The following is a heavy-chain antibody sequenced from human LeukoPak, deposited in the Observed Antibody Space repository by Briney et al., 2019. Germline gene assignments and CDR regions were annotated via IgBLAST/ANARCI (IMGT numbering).Heavy chain of an antibody. CDR3: AREAYCSSTSCQGYYFDF. Sequence: GGSLRLSCAASGFTFSNYWMSWVRQAPGKGLEWVANIKQDGSEKYYVDSVKGRFTISRDNAKNSLYLQMNSLRAEDTAVYYCAREAYCSSTSCQGYYFDFWGHGTLVTVSS. J-gene: IGHJ4*01. CDR2: IKQDGSEK. V-gene: IGHV3-7*01. D-gene: IGHD2-2*01. CDR1: GFTFSNYW.